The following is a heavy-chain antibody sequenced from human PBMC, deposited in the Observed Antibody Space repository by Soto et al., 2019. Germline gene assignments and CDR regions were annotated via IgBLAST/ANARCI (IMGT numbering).Heavy chain of an antibody. V-gene: IGHV3-30-3*01. J-gene: IGHJ4*02. Sequence: QVQLVESGGGVVPPGRSLRLSCAASGFSFSSNAMHWVRQAPGKGLEWVAVISYDGSNKYYADAVKGRFTISRDNSKNTLDLQMNQQRAEDTAVYYCARPDEVDGYNLYYIDYWGQGTLVTVSS. CDR2: ISYDGSNK. CDR3: ARPDEVDGYNLYYIDY. D-gene: IGHD5-12*01. CDR1: GFSFSSNA.